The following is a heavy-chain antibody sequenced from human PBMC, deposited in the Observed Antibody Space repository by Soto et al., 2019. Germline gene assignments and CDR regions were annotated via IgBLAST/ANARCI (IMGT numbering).Heavy chain of an antibody. CDR3: GIGGTTSFFDY. CDR1: GGSVSSSSYY. V-gene: IGHV4-39*01. J-gene: IGHJ4*02. D-gene: IGHD1-1*01. Sequence: SETLSLTCTVSGGSVSSSSYYWGWIRQPPGKGLELIWCIEYSGSTYYNPSLKSRVTISLDTSKNHFSLNLSSVTPAHSAEYYSGIGGTTSFFDYWGQGALVTVSS. CDR2: IEYSGST.